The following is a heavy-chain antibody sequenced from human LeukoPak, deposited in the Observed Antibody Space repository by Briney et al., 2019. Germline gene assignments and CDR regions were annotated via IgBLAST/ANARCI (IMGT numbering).Heavy chain of an antibody. Sequence: SQTLSLTCTVSGGSISSGSYYWSWIRQPAGKGLEWIGRIYSSGSTNYNPSLKSRVTISLDTSKNQFSLKLSSVTAADTAVYYCARCGGGYSSSWYLPLPDYWGQGALVTVSS. CDR1: GGSISSGSYY. CDR3: ARCGGGYSSSWYLPLPDY. V-gene: IGHV4-61*02. J-gene: IGHJ4*02. CDR2: IYSSGST. D-gene: IGHD6-13*01.